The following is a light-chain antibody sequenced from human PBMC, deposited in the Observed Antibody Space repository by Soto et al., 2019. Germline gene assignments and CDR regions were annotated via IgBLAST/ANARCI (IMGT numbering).Light chain of an antibody. CDR2: EVS. J-gene: IGLJ2*01. Sequence: QSALTQPASVSGSPGQSITISCTGTSSDIGTYKNVSWFQHHPGKAPKLIIFEVSNRPSGISDRFFGFKSANTAYLTISGVQPEDEADYHCSSYTTIKTVVFGGGTKLTVL. CDR1: SSDIGTYKN. CDR3: SSYTTIKTVV. V-gene: IGLV2-14*01.